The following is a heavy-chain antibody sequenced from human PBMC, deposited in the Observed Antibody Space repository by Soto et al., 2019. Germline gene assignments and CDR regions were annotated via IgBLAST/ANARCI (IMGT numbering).Heavy chain of an antibody. D-gene: IGHD6-6*01. CDR1: GFTFSSYW. J-gene: IGHJ6*03. V-gene: IGHV3-7*01. CDR2: IKQDGSEK. CDR3: AVSIAARRRAYYYYYYMDV. Sequence: PGGSLRLSCAASGFTFSSYWMSWVRQAPGKGLEWVANIKQDGSEKYYVDSVKGRFTISRDNAKNSLYLQMNSLRAEDTAVYYCAVSIAARRRAYYYYYYMDVWGKGTTVTVSS.